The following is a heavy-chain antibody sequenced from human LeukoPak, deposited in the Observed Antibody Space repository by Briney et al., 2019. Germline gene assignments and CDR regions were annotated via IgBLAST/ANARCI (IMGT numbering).Heavy chain of an antibody. CDR2: ISHDGSNK. Sequence: GGSLRLSCAASGFTFSSYAMHWVRQAPGKGLGWLAVISHDGSNKYYADSVKGRFTISRDNSKNTLYLQMNGLRADDTAVYYCARDIAFDGTRPPDYWGQGTLVTVSS. CDR3: ARDIAFDGTRPPDY. J-gene: IGHJ4*02. V-gene: IGHV3-30*04. CDR1: GFTFSSYA. D-gene: IGHD3-3*02.